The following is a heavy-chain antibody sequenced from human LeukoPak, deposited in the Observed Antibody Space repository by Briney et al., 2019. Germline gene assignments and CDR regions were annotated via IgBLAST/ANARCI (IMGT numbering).Heavy chain of an antibody. Sequence: GGSLRLSCAASGFTFNKYALSWVRQAPGKGLEWLAAISINGDGTYHADSVKGRFTISRDNYENTLYLQMNSVSTEDTALSYCAKDLLFPWFGMDSWGQGTLLTVSS. CDR2: ISINGDGT. CDR3: AKDLLFPWFGMDS. D-gene: IGHD3-10*01. V-gene: IGHV3-23*01. CDR1: GFTFNKYA. J-gene: IGHJ4*02.